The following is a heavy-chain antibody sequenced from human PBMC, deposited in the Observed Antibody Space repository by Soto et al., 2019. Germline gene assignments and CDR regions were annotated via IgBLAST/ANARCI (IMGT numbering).Heavy chain of an antibody. CDR1: GDSISRYY. CDR3: ARGVATIGP. D-gene: IGHD5-12*01. Sequence: PSETLSLTCSVSGDSISRYYWSWIRQPPGKGLEWIGYIYYSGSTNYNPSFKSRVTISVDTPKNQFSLKLTSVTAADTAVYYCARGVATIGPWGQGTLVTVSS. J-gene: IGHJ5*02. CDR2: IYYSGST. V-gene: IGHV4-59*01.